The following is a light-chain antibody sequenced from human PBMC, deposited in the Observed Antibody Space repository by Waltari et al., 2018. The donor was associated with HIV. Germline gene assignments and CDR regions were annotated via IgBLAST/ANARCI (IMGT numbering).Light chain of an antibody. CDR3: QQYGRSSPYT. CDR2: GSS. CDR1: DDISDDS. J-gene: IGKJ2*01. V-gene: IGKV3-20*01. Sequence: DIVLTPSPGTLSLSPGERATLSCRANDDISDDSLAWYQQKAGQAPRLLIYGSSARATGIPDRFSGSGSGADFALIISSLEPDDFAVYYCQQYGRSSPYTFGQGTKLEIK.